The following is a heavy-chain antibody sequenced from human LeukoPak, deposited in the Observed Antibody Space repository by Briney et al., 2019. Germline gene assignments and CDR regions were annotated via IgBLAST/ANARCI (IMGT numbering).Heavy chain of an antibody. J-gene: IGHJ4*02. CDR3: AKRTDYGGNSALDY. D-gene: IGHD4-23*01. Sequence: GGSLRLSCAASGFTFSSYAMHWVRQAPGKGLEWVAVISYDGSNKYYADSVKGRFTISRDNSKNTLYLQMNSLRAEDTAVYYCAKRTDYGGNSALDYWGQGTLVTVSS. CDR2: ISYDGSNK. V-gene: IGHV3-30-3*02. CDR1: GFTFSSYA.